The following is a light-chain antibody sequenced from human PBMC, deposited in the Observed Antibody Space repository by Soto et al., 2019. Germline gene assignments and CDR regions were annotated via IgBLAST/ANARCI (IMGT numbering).Light chain of an antibody. J-gene: IGKJ5*01. CDR3: QQYASSPIT. Sequence: EIVLTQSPCTLSLSPGERATLSCRASQSVSSNYLAWYQQRPGQAPRLVIYGASSRATGIPDRFSGSGSGTDFTLTISRLEPEDFAVYFCQQYASSPITFGQGTRLEIK. CDR1: QSVSSNY. CDR2: GAS. V-gene: IGKV3-20*01.